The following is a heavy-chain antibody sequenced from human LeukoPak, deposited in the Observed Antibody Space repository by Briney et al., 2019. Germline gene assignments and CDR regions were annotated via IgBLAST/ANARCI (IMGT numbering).Heavy chain of an antibody. CDR1: GYTFIDHY. CDR2: IDPNIGNT. V-gene: IGHV1-2*02. CDR3: ARAGHNSESGGYDY. Sequence: ASVKASCKPSGYTFIDHYIHWVRQAPGQGLESMGWIDPNIGNTNYAQKFQGRVTMTRDTSSSTAYIELSRLRSDDTAVYYCARAGHNSESGGYDYWGQGTLVTVSS. J-gene: IGHJ4*02. D-gene: IGHD3-22*01.